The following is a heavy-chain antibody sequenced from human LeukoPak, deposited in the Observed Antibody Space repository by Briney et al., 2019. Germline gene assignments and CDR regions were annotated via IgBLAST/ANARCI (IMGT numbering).Heavy chain of an antibody. D-gene: IGHD3-16*01. Sequence: SETLSLTCSVSGDSISISDYRWSWIRQSPGKGLEWIGYIYYIGTAYYNPSLRSRVALSADTSKNQFSLKLNSVTVADSAVYFCARARGDSPRIYYYMDVWGKGTTVTVSS. CDR3: ARARGDSPRIYYYMDV. V-gene: IGHV4-30-4*01. CDR1: GDSISISDYR. J-gene: IGHJ6*03. CDR2: IYYIGTA.